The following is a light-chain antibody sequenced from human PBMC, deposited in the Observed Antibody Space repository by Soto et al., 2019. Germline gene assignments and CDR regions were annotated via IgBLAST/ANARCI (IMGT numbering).Light chain of an antibody. J-gene: IGKJ1*01. CDR3: LQHNSYPWT. V-gene: IGKV1-17*01. CDR1: QGIRND. CDR2: AAS. Sequence: DMQMTQSTSSLSASVGDRVTITCRASQGIRNDLGWYQQKPGKAPKLLIYAASSLQSGVTSRFSGSVSGTEFTLTVSSLQPEDFTNYSCLQHNSYPWTLGQGTKVEIK.